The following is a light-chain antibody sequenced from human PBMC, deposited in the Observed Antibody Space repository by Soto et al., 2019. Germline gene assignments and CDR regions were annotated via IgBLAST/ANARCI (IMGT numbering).Light chain of an antibody. Sequence: EIVLTQSPVTLSLSPGEIATLSCSASQSVSSSYLAWYQQKPGQAPRLLIYGASSRATGIPDRFSGSGSGTDFTLTITRLEPEDFAVYYCQQYGSSPITVGQGTRLE. CDR3: QQYGSSPIT. J-gene: IGKJ5*01. CDR2: GAS. CDR1: QSVSSSY. V-gene: IGKV3-20*01.